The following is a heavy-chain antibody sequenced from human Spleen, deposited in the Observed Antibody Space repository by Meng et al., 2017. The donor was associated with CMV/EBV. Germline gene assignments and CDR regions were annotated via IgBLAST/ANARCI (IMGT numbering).Heavy chain of an antibody. CDR3: ARVEDYYDFYFFDY. Sequence: SGVTFSTYWMDRVRQPPGKGLVWVSRINSDGRSTSYADSVKGRFTISRVNAKNTLYLQMNSLRVEDTAVYYCARVEDYYDFYFFDYWGQGTLVTVSS. D-gene: IGHD3-22*01. CDR1: GVTFSTYW. CDR2: INSDGRST. J-gene: IGHJ4*02. V-gene: IGHV3-74*01.